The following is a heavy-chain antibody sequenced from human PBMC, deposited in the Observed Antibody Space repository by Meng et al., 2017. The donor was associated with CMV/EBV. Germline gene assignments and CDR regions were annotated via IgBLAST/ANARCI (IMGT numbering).Heavy chain of an antibody. CDR1: GFTFSSYG. Sequence: GESLKISCAASGFTFSSYGMHWVRQAPGKGLEWVAFIRYDGSNKYYADSVKGRFTISRDNSKNTLYLQMNSPRAEDTAVYYCAKDEYSSSSGYYYGMDVWGQGTTVTVSS. CDR2: IRYDGSNK. J-gene: IGHJ6*02. CDR3: AKDEYSSSSGYYYGMDV. D-gene: IGHD6-6*01. V-gene: IGHV3-30*02.